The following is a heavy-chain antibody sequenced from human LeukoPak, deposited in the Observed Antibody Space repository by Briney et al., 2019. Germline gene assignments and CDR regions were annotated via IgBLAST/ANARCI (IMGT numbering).Heavy chain of an antibody. J-gene: IGHJ6*01. Sequence: GGSLRLSCAASGFTFSSYGMHWVRMAPGKGLEWVAVISYDGSNKYYADSEKGRFTISRDNSQNTLYLQMSSLRAEDTAVYYCAKDYRNGAQYYYSGMDVWGEGATVTVSS. V-gene: IGHV3-30*18. CDR3: AKDYRNGAQYYYSGMDV. D-gene: IGHD1-14*01. CDR2: ISYDGSNK. CDR1: GFTFSSYG.